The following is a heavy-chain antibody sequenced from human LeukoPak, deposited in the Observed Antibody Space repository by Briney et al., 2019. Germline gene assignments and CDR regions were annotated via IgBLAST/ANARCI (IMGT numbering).Heavy chain of an antibody. J-gene: IGHJ4*02. Sequence: QPGGSLRLSCAASGFTFSSYAMSWVRQAPGKGREWVSAISGSGGSTYYADCVKGRFTISRDNSNNTMYLQINSLRAEDTAVYYCAKGPYDSSGSDYWGQGTLVTVSS. D-gene: IGHD3-22*01. CDR2: ISGSGGST. CDR1: GFTFSSYA. V-gene: IGHV3-23*01. CDR3: AKGPYDSSGSDY.